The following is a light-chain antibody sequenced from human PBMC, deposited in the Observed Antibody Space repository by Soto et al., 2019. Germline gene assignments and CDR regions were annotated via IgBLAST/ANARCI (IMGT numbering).Light chain of an antibody. CDR3: MQTLQTPFT. V-gene: IGKV2-28*01. CDR2: LGS. CDR1: QSLLHSDGYKY. Sequence: DIVMTQSPLSLPVTPGEPASISCKSSQSLLHSDGYKYLDWYVQKAGQSPQLLIYLGSHRASGVPDRLSGSGSGTDFTLKISQVEADDVGVYYCMQTLQTPFTFGPGTKLDVK. J-gene: IGKJ3*01.